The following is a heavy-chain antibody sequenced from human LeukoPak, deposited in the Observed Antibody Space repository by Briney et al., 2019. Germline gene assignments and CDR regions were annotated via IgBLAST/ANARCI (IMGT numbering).Heavy chain of an antibody. CDR2: IRYDGNNK. CDR3: AKDWSSSGWFPTDFDP. D-gene: IGHD6-19*01. V-gene: IGHV3-30*02. J-gene: IGHJ5*02. Sequence: GGSLRLSCAASGFIFSNYGMHWVRQAPGKGLEWVAFIRYDGNNKYYADSVKGRFTISRDNSKNTLYLQMNSLRAEDTAVYYCAKDWSSSGWFPTDFDPWGQGTLVTVSS. CDR1: GFIFSNYG.